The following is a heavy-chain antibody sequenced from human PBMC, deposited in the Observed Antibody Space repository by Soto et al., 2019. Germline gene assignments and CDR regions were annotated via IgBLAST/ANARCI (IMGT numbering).Heavy chain of an antibody. D-gene: IGHD6-13*01. Sequence: PSETLSLTCAVSGGSISSGGYSWCWIRQPPGKGLEWIGYIYHSGSTYYNPSLKSRVTISVDTSKNQFSLKLSSVTAADTAVYYCAREKPYSSSWYHDYWGQGTLVTVSS. CDR2: IYHSGST. CDR1: GGSISSGGYS. V-gene: IGHV4-30-2*01. J-gene: IGHJ4*02. CDR3: AREKPYSSSWYHDY.